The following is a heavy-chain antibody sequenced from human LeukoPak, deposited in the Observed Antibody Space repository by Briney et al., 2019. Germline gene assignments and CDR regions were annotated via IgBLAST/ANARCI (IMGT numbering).Heavy chain of an antibody. CDR2: IWYDGSDK. Sequence: PGGSLRLSCAASGFTFSSHGMHWVRQAPGKGLEWVAVIWYDGSDKYYADSVKGRFTISRDNSKNTLYLQMTSLRADDTAVYYCARGLRYSTGWWYFDCWGQGTLVTVSS. CDR1: GFTFSSHG. V-gene: IGHV3-33*01. D-gene: IGHD6-19*01. J-gene: IGHJ4*02. CDR3: ARGLRYSTGWWYFDC.